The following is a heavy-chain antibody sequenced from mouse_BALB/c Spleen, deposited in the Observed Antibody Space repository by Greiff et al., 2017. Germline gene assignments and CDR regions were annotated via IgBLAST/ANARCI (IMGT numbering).Heavy chain of an antibody. Sequence: EVQGVESGGGLVKPGGSLKLSCAASGFTFSSYAMSWVRQTPEKRLEWVATISSGGSYTYYPDSVKGRFTISRDNAKNTLYLQMSSLRSEDTAMYYCARSDGYDTYFDYWGQGTTLTVSS. J-gene: IGHJ2*01. V-gene: IGHV5-9-3*01. D-gene: IGHD2-14*01. CDR1: GFTFSSYA. CDR3: ARSDGYDTYFDY. CDR2: ISSGGSYT.